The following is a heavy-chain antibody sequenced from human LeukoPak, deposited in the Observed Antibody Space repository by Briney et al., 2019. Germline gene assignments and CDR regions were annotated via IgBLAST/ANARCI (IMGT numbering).Heavy chain of an antibody. V-gene: IGHV4-61*02. CDR3: ARTRLGYCSGGSCYRYFFDY. CDR1: GGSISSGSYY. D-gene: IGHD2-15*01. J-gene: IGHJ4*02. CDR2: TYSSGST. Sequence: SETLSLTCTVSGGSISSGSYYWSWIRQPAGKGLEWIGRTYSSGSTNYNPSLKSRVTISVDTSKNQFSLKLSSVTAADTAVYYCARTRLGYCSGGSCYRYFFDYWGQGTLVTVSS.